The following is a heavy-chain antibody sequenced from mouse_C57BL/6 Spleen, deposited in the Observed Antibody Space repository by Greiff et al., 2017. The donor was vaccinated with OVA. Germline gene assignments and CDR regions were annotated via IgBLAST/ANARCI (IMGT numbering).Heavy chain of an antibody. CDR3: ARSGGTEGVYYFDY. J-gene: IGHJ2*01. Sequence: QVQLQQSGAELVKPGASVKISCKASGYAFSSYWMNWVKQRPGKGLEWIGQIYPGDGDTNYNGKFKGKATLTADKSSSTAYMQLSSLTSEDSAVYFCARSGGTEGVYYFDYWGQGTTLTVSS. CDR2: IYPGDGDT. D-gene: IGHD3-3*01. CDR1: GYAFSSYW. V-gene: IGHV1-80*01.